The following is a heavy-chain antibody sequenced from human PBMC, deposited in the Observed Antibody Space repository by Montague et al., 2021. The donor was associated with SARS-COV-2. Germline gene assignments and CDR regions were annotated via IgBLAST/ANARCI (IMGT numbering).Heavy chain of an antibody. Sequence: SLRLSCAASEFTFSSYAMSWVRQAPGKGLEWVSAISGRGGRTYYADSVKGRFTLSRDNSKNTLYLQMNSLRAEDTAVYYCAKAALGSSSYFDYWGQGTLVTVSS. CDR3: AKAALGSSSYFDY. J-gene: IGHJ4*02. CDR2: ISGRGGRT. D-gene: IGHD6-13*01. CDR1: EFTFSSYA. V-gene: IGHV3-23*01.